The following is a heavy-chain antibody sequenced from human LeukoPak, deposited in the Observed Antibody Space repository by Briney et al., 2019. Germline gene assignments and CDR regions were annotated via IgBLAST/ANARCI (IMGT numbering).Heavy chain of an antibody. Sequence: SETLSLTCTVSGGSISSSSYYWGWIRQPPGKGLEWIGSVYYSGSTYYNPSLKSRVTISVDTSKNQFSLKLSSVTAADTAVYYCAREGVGRGYCSSTSCYRSSEPRLIWGQGTLVTVSS. CDR1: GGSISSSSYY. CDR3: AREGVGRGYCSSTSCYRSSEPRLI. CDR2: VYYSGST. D-gene: IGHD2-2*02. V-gene: IGHV4-39*07. J-gene: IGHJ4*02.